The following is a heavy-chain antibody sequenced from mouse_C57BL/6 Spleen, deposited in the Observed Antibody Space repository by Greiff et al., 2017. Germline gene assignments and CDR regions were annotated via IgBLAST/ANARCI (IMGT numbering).Heavy chain of an antibody. D-gene: IGHD2-1*01. CDR2: IDPEDGET. V-gene: IGHV14-2*01. J-gene: IGHJ1*03. CDR3: ALYGSYWYFDV. CDR1: GFNIKDYY. Sequence: EVQLQQSGAELVKPGASVKLSCTASGFNIKDYYMHWVKQRTEQGLAWIGRIDPEDGETKYAPKFQGQATITADTSSNTAYLQLSSLTSEDTAVYYGALYGSYWYFDVWGTGTTVTVSS.